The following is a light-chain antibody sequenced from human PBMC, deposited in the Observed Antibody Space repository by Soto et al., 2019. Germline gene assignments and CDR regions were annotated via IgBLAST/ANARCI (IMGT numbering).Light chain of an antibody. J-gene: IGLJ1*01. CDR2: EVS. Sequence: QSALTQPASVSGSRGQSITISCTGTSSDVGGYNYVSWYQQHPGKAPKLMIYEVSNRPSGVSNRFSGSKSGNTASLTISGLPAEDEADYYCSSYTSSSTLLYVFGTGTKVTVL. V-gene: IGLV2-14*01. CDR1: SSDVGGYNY. CDR3: SSYTSSSTLLYV.